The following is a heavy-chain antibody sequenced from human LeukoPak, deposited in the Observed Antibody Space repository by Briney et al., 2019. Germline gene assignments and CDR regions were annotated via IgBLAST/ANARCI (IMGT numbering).Heavy chain of an antibody. Sequence: GGSLRLSCAASGFTVSSNYMSWVRQAPGKGLEWVSVIYSGGNTYHADSVKGRFTISRDSSKNTVYLQMNSLRAEDTAVYYCARGERIAAAEGYFQHWGQGTLVTVSS. V-gene: IGHV3-66*01. D-gene: IGHD6-13*01. CDR2: IYSGGNT. CDR1: GFTVSSNY. CDR3: ARGERIAAAEGYFQH. J-gene: IGHJ1*01.